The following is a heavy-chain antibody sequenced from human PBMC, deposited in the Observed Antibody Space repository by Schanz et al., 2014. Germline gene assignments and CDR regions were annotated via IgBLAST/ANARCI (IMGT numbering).Heavy chain of an antibody. CDR2: TRYDGNNK. CDR3: AKELYSGSHYGWFDP. V-gene: IGHV3-33*03. CDR1: GFTFSRYG. J-gene: IGHJ5*02. D-gene: IGHD1-26*01. Sequence: QVQLVESGGGVVQPGRSLRLSCAASGFTFSRYGMHWVRQAPGKGLEWVAATRYDGNNKYYVDSVKGRFTISRDNPKNTLYLQMNSLRADDTAVYYCAKELYSGSHYGWFDPWGQGTLVTVSS.